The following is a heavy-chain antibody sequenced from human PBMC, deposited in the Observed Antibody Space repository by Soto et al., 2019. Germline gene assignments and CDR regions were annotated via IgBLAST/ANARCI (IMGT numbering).Heavy chain of an antibody. Sequence: PGGSLRLSCAASGFTFSSYAMHWVRQAPGKGLEWVAVISYDGSNKYYADSVKGRFTISRDNSKNTLYLQMNSLRAEDTAVYYCARVQGAPLELGYYYYYGMDVWGQGTTVTVSS. D-gene: IGHD1-7*01. CDR3: ARVQGAPLELGYYYYYGMDV. CDR1: GFTFSSYA. V-gene: IGHV3-30-3*01. CDR2: ISYDGSNK. J-gene: IGHJ6*02.